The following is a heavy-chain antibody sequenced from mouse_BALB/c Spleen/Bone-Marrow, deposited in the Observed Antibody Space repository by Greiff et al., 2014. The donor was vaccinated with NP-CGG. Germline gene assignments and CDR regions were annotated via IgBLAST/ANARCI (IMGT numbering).Heavy chain of an antibody. V-gene: IGHV7-3*02. D-gene: IGHD1-1*01. CDR3: TRDGSSFYWYFDV. Sequence: VHVKQSGGGLVQPGGSLRLSCATSGFTLTDYYMSWVRQPPGKALEWLAFIRNKANGYTTEYSASVKGRFTISRDNSQSILYLQVNTLRAEDSATYYCTRDGSSFYWYFDVWGAGTTVTVSS. CDR1: GFTLTDYY. J-gene: IGHJ1*01. CDR2: IRNKANGYTT.